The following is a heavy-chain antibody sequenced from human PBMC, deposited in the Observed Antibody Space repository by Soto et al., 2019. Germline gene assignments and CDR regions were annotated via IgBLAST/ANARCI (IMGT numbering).Heavy chain of an antibody. Sequence: ASVKVSCKASGYTFTGYYMHWVRQAPGQGLEWMGWINPNSGGTNYAQKFRGWVTMTRDTSISTAYMELSRLRSDDTAVYYCARLNPYYYYGMDVWGQGTTVTV. CDR3: ARLNPYYYYGMDV. CDR2: INPNSGGT. J-gene: IGHJ6*02. CDR1: GYTFTGYY. V-gene: IGHV1-2*04.